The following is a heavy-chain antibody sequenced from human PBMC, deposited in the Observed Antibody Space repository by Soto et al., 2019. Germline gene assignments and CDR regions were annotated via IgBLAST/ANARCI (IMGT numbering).Heavy chain of an antibody. CDR1: GASLGGFH. Sequence: QVRLEQWGAGLLKPSETLSLTCAIYGASLGGFHWTWLRQAPGKGLEWIGELIHGVSTNYNPSLKGRVSFSLDTSKNQFSLHLMSVTAADTAVYYCARSPLGYDYVRQTWREVGDSFDIWGRGTLVTVSS. D-gene: IGHD3-16*01. V-gene: IGHV4-34*12. CDR2: LIHGVST. CDR3: ARSPLGYDYVRQTWREVGDSFDI. J-gene: IGHJ3*02.